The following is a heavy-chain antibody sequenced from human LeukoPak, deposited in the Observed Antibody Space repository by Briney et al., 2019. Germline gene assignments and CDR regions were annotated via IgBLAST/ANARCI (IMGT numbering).Heavy chain of an antibody. D-gene: IGHD3-16*02. CDR1: GFTFSNYG. V-gene: IGHV3-33*01. CDR2: IWYDASNK. CDR3: ARDNYDYVWGSYHYFDY. J-gene: IGHJ4*02. Sequence: GGSLRLSCAASGFTFSNYGMHWVRQAPGKGLEWVAVIWYDASNKYYVDSVKGRFTISRDNSKNTLYLQMNSLRAEDTAVYYCARDNYDYVWGSYHYFDYWGQGTLVTVSS.